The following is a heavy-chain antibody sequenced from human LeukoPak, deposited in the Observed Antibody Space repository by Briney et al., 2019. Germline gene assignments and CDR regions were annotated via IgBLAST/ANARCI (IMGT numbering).Heavy chain of an antibody. V-gene: IGHV3-30*18. CDR1: GFTFSSYG. D-gene: IGHD3-10*01. J-gene: IGHJ6*02. Sequence: GGSLRLSCAASGFTFSSYGMHWVRRAPGKGLEWVAIILYDGSTKYYADSLKGRFTIYRDNSKNTLYLQMNSLRAEDTAVYYCAKDGLTGSLYYYYGMDVWGQGTTVTVSS. CDR2: ILYDGSTK. CDR3: AKDGLTGSLYYYYGMDV.